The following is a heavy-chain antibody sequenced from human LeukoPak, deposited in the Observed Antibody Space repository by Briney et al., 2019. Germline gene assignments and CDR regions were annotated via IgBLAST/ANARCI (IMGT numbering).Heavy chain of an antibody. V-gene: IGHV1-69*13. Sequence: SVKVSCKASGGTFSSYAISWARQAPGQGLEWMGGIIPIFGTANYAQKFQGRVTITADESTSTAYMELSSLRSEDTAVYYCARVPTVTIYYYYYYMDVWGKGTTVTVSS. CDR3: ARVPTVTIYYYYYYMDV. D-gene: IGHD4-11*01. J-gene: IGHJ6*03. CDR1: GGTFSSYA. CDR2: IIPIFGTA.